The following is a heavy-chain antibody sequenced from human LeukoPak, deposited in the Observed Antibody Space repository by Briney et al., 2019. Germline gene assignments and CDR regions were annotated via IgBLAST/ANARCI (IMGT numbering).Heavy chain of an antibody. CDR3: AKDPTYYYDSSGVGFDY. CDR2: IRYDGSNK. CDR1: GFTFSSYG. J-gene: IGHJ4*02. Sequence: GGSLRLSCAASGFTFSSYGMHWVRQAPGKGLEWVAFIRYDGSNKYYADSVKGRFTISRDNSKNTLYLQMNSLRAEDTAVHYCAKDPTYYYDSSGVGFDYWGQGTLVTVSS. V-gene: IGHV3-30*02. D-gene: IGHD3-22*01.